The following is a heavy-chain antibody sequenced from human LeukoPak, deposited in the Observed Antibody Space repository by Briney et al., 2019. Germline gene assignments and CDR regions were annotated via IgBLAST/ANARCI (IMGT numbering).Heavy chain of an antibody. D-gene: IGHD3-22*01. CDR2: FDPEDGET. V-gene: IGHV1-24*01. J-gene: IGHJ4*02. CDR1: GYTLTELS. Sequence: ASVKVSCKVSGYTLTELSMHWVRQAPGKGLEWMGGFDPEDGETIYAQKFQGRITMTIDTSTTTAYMELRSLTSDDTAVYYCARVRDYYASSDYSDYWGQGTLVTVSS. CDR3: ARVRDYYASSDYSDY.